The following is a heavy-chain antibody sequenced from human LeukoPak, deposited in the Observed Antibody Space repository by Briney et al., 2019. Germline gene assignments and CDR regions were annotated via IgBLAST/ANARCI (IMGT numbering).Heavy chain of an antibody. J-gene: IGHJ5*02. Sequence: GASVKVSCKVSGYTLNELSIYWVRQAPGKGLEWMGGFDPKDGETIYAQKFQGRVTMTEDTSTDTAYMELSSLRSEDTAVYYCAAVLRFLRWFFPWGQGTLVTVSS. CDR1: GYTLNELS. CDR2: FDPKDGET. V-gene: IGHV1-24*01. CDR3: AAVLRFLRWFFP. D-gene: IGHD3-3*01.